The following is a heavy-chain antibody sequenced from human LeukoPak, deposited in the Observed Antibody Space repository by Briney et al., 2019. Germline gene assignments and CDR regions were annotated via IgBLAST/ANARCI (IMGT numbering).Heavy chain of an antibody. V-gene: IGHV1-18*01. D-gene: IGHD3-16*01. CDR1: GYTFTSYG. J-gene: IGHJ1*01. CDR3: ARGLREGDFQH. CDR2: ISGYNGNT. Sequence: GASVKVSCKASGYTFTSYGIGWVRQAPGQGLEWMGWISGYNGNTDSAQKFQGRVTMTTDTSISTAYMELSSLRSEDTAVYYCARGLREGDFQHWGQGALVTVSS.